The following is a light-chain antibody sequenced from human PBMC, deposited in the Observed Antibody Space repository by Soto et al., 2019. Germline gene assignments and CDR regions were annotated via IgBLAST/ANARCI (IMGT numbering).Light chain of an antibody. CDR3: QQYGSSPRT. CDR2: VAS. J-gene: IGKJ1*01. V-gene: IGKV3-20*01. Sequence: EIVLTQSPGTLSLSPGERATLSCRASQSVSSSYLAWYQQKPGQAPRLLIYVASSRATGIPDRFSGSGSGADFTLTSSRPESEDFAVYYCQQYGSSPRTFGQGTKVEIK. CDR1: QSVSSSY.